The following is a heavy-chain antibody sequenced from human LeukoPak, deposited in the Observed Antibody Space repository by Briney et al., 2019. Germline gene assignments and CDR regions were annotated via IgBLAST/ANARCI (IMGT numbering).Heavy chain of an antibody. V-gene: IGHV3-33*01. CDR1: GFTFSSYV. D-gene: IGHD5-18*01. Sequence: GSLRLSCEASGFTFSSYVMHWVRQAPGKGLEWVALIWYDGTNKYYAESVKGRFTISRENSKDTLFLQMNSLRAEDTAVYYCARPHSGYTYGYTGGQGTLVTVPS. CDR2: IWYDGTNK. J-gene: IGHJ4*02. CDR3: ARPHSGYTYGYT.